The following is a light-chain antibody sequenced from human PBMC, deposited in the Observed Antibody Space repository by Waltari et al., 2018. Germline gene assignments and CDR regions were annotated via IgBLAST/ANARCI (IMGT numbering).Light chain of an antibody. Sequence: SVLTQPPSASGTPGQTVTIPCSGSSSNIGGNFVYWYQQLPAMAPQLLIYKNNQPPSGVPDRFSGSKSGTSASLAISGLRSDDEAEYYCAAWDDNLTGPLFGGGTKVTVL. CDR1: SSNIGGNF. CDR3: AAWDDNLTGPL. V-gene: IGLV1-47*01. J-gene: IGLJ3*02. CDR2: KNN.